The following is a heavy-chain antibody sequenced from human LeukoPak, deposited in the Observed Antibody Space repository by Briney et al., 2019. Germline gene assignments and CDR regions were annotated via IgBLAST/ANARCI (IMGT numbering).Heavy chain of an antibody. V-gene: IGHV3-74*01. CDR3: VKDFGGNSDY. D-gene: IGHD4-23*01. CDR2: INEDGRVT. J-gene: IGHJ4*02. Sequence: GGSLRLSCAASRFNVNNYWMHWVRQAPGKGLVRVSRINEDGRVTSYAGSVRGRFTISRDSVENTLHLQMNSLRAEDTAVYYCVKDFGGNSDYWGQGTPVTVSS. CDR1: RFNVNNYW.